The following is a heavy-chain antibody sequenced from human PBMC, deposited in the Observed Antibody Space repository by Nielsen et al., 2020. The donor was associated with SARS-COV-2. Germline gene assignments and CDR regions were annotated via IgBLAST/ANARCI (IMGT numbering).Heavy chain of an antibody. V-gene: IGHV1-46*01. J-gene: IGHJ6*02. Sequence: ASVKVSCKASGYTFTSYYMHWVRQAPGQGLEWMGIINPSGGSTSYAQKFQGRVTMTRNTSISTAYMELSSLRSEDTAVYYCAFRRKIYYYYGMDVWGQGTTVTVSS. CDR2: INPSGGST. CDR3: AFRRKIYYYYGMDV. CDR1: GYTFTSYY.